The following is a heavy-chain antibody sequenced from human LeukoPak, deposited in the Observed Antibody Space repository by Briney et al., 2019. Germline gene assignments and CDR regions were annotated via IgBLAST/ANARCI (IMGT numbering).Heavy chain of an antibody. CDR1: GFNFSDSR. CDR3: VRGDWYFES. J-gene: IGHJ4*02. CDR2: VNRDGTEK. Sequence: GGTLRLSCVTSGFNFSDSRMTWVREAPGKGLQWVANVNRDGTEKHFLDSVEGRFTISRDNAKKSLYLQMSSLRPQDTAVYFCVRGDWYFESWGQGTLVTVSS. D-gene: IGHD2-21*01. V-gene: IGHV3-7*04.